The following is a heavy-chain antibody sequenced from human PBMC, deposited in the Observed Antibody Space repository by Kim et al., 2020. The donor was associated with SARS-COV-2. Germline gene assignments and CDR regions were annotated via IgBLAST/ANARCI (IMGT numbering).Heavy chain of an antibody. J-gene: IGHJ6*02. CDR2: IIPIFGTA. D-gene: IGHD3-10*01. CDR1: GGTFSSYA. Sequence: SVKVSCKASGGTFSSYAISWVRQAPGQGLEWMGGIIPIFGTANYAQKFQGRVTITADESTSTAYMELSSLRSEDTAVYYCARTPGSGNIRPYYYGMDVWGQGTTVTVSS. V-gene: IGHV1-69*13. CDR3: ARTPGSGNIRPYYYGMDV.